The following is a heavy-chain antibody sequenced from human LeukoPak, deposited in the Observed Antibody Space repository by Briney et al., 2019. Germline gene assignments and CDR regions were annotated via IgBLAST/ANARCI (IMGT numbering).Heavy chain of an antibody. J-gene: IGHJ4*02. CDR1: GGSISSSNW. D-gene: IGHD6-13*01. CDR2: IYYSGST. V-gene: IGHV4-59*08. CDR3: ARQQLVPYFDY. Sequence: SETLSLTSAVSGGSISSSNWGSWIRQPPGKGLEWFGYIYYSGSTNYNPSLKSRVTISVDTSKNQFSLKLSSVTGADTAVYYCARQQLVPYFDYWGQGTLVTVSS.